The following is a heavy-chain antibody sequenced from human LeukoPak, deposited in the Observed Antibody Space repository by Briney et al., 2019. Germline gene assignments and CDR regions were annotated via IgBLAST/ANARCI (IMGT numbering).Heavy chain of an antibody. CDR2: IYYSGST. CDR3: ARGYSYYAFDI. V-gene: IGHV4-59*01. D-gene: IGHD5-18*01. Sequence: AETLSLTCTVSGGSISSYYWSWIRQPPGKGLEWIGYIYYSGSTNYNPSLKSRVTISVDTSKNQFSLKLSSVTAADTAVYYCARGYSYYAFDIWGQGTMVTVSS. J-gene: IGHJ3*02. CDR1: GGSISSYY.